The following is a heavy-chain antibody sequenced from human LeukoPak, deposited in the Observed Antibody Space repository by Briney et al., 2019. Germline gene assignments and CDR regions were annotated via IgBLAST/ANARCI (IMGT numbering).Heavy chain of an antibody. D-gene: IGHD1-26*01. J-gene: IGHJ4*02. CDR2: IIRGSGANT. Sequence: GGSLRLSCAASGFTFSNYVMSWASQAPGKGLECVSSIIRGSGANTYYAAYVKGRFTISRDKSKNTLYLQMNSLRAEDTAVYYCAKTTGGSYKGYFDSWGQGTLVTVSS. V-gene: IGHV3-23*01. CDR1: GFTFSNYV. CDR3: AKTTGGSYKGYFDS.